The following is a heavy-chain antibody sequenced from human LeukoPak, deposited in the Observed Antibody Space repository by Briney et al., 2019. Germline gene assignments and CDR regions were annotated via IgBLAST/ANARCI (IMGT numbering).Heavy chain of an antibody. J-gene: IGHJ4*02. CDR1: GYTLTELS. Sequence: ASVKVSCKVSGYTLTELSMHWVRQAPGKGLEWMGGFDPEYGETFYAQKFQGRVTMTEDTSTDTAYMELSSLRSEDTAIYYCATRIPPPGYTGFILANYFDYWGQGTLVTVSS. V-gene: IGHV1-24*01. D-gene: IGHD5-12*01. CDR2: FDPEYGET. CDR3: ATRIPPPGYTGFILANYFDY.